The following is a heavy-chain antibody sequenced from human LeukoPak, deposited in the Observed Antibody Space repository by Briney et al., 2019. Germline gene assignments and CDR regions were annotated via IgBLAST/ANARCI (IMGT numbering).Heavy chain of an antibody. V-gene: IGHV4-59*01. J-gene: IGHJ6*03. Sequence: SETLSLTCTVSGGSISSYFWSWIRQPPGKGLQWIGSIYYSGSTIYNPSLKSRVTISVDTSKNQFSLKLSSVTAADTAVYYCARASEDYYYYYMDVWGKGTTVTISS. CDR3: ARASEDYYYYYMDV. CDR1: GGSISSYF. CDR2: IYYSGST. D-gene: IGHD1-14*01.